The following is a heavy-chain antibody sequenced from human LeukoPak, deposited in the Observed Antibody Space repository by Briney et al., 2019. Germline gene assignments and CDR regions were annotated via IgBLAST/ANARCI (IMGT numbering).Heavy chain of an antibody. CDR3: ARSSGSYYFDY. CDR1: GGTFSSYT. D-gene: IGHD1-26*01. V-gene: IGHV1-69*02. Sequence: SVKVSCKASGGTFSSYTISWVRQAPGQGLEWMGRIIPILGIANYAQKFQGRVTITADKSTSTAYMELSSLRSEDTAVYYCARSSGSYYFDYWGQGTLVTVYS. CDR2: IIPILGIA. J-gene: IGHJ4*02.